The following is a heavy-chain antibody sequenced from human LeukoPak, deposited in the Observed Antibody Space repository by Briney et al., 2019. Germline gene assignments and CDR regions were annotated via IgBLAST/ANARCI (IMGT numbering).Heavy chain of an antibody. CDR3: ASGNWNYVLGT. CDR1: GGTFNDFA. Sequence: GASVKVSCKASGGTFNDFAFSWVRQAPGPGLEWMGGITPFFGTSKYAQKFQGRVTITTDESTSTVYMERSSLRSDDTAVYYCASGNWNYVLGTWGQGNLVTVSS. CDR2: ITPFFGTS. V-gene: IGHV1-69*05. D-gene: IGHD1-7*01. J-gene: IGHJ5*02.